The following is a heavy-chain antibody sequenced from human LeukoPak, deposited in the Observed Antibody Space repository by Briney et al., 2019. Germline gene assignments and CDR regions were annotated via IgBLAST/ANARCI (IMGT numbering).Heavy chain of an antibody. J-gene: IGHJ4*02. Sequence: GGSLRLSCAASGFTFSDYYMSWIRQAPGKGLEWVSSISGAGSTYYADSVKGRFTSSRDNSKNTLYLQMNNPRAEDTAVYYCAKESRYYYGSGSFSSQFDYWGQGNLVTVSS. CDR1: GFTFSDYY. V-gene: IGHV3-23*01. CDR3: AKESRYYYGSGSFSSQFDY. D-gene: IGHD3-10*01. CDR2: ISGAGST.